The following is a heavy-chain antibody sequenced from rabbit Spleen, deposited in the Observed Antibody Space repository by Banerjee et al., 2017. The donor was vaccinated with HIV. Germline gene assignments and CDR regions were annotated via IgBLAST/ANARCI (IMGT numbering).Heavy chain of an antibody. J-gene: IGHJ4*01. D-gene: IGHD1-1*01. CDR1: GFSFSNSYY. V-gene: IGHV1S45*01. CDR2: IYAGSSGNT. CDR3: ARGYSSGYHNYVEAFNL. Sequence: QEQLEESGGDLVKPEGSLTLTCTASGFSFSNSYYMCWVRQAPGKGLEWIACIYAGSSGNTYYASWAKGRFTISKTSSTTVTLQMTSLTAADTATYFCARGYSSGYHNYVEAFNLWGQGTLVTVS.